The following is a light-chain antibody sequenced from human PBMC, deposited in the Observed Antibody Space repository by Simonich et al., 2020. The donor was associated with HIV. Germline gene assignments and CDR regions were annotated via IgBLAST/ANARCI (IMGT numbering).Light chain of an antibody. V-gene: IGKV3-11*01. J-gene: IGKJ2*01. CDR3: QQRFNWPPYT. Sequence: EIVLTQSPATLSLSPGERATLSCRASPSVSSYLPWYQQKPGQAPRLLIYDAANRATGIPARFSGSGSGTDFTLTISSLEPEDFAVYYCQQRFNWPPYTFGQGTKLEI. CDR2: DAA. CDR1: PSVSSY.